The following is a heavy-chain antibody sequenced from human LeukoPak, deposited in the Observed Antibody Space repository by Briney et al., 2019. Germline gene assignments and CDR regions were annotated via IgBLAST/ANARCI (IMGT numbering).Heavy chain of an antibody. CDR1: GFTFSSYA. J-gene: IGHJ4*02. V-gene: IGHV3-23*01. CDR2: ISGSGGST. CDR3: AKDRGYYDSSGLDY. D-gene: IGHD3-22*01. Sequence: GGSLRLSCAASGFTFSSYAMSWVRQAPEKGLEWVSAISGSGGSTYYADSVKGRFTISRDNSKNTLYLQMNSLKAEDAAVYYCAKDRGYYDSSGLDYWGQGTLVTVSS.